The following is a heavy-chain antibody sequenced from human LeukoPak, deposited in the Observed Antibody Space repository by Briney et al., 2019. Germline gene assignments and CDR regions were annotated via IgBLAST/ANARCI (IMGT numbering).Heavy chain of an antibody. J-gene: IGHJ4*02. CDR2: INHSGST. CDR3: ARGRAYDSSGYHFDY. D-gene: IGHD3-22*01. Sequence: SETPSLTCAVYGGSFSGYYWSWIRQPPGKGLEWIGEINHSGSTNYNPSLKSRVTISVDTSKNQFSLKLSSVTAADTAVYYCARGRAYDSSGYHFDYWGQGTLVTVSS. V-gene: IGHV4-34*01. CDR1: GGSFSGYY.